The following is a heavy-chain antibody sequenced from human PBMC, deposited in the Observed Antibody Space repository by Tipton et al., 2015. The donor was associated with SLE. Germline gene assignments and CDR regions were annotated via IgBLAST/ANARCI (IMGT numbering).Heavy chain of an antibody. CDR3: ARSTVTYYFDY. Sequence: SLRLSCAASGFTFSSYAMSWVRQAPGKGLEWVSYISSSSSTIYYADSVKGRFTISRDNAKNSLYLQMNSLRAEDTAVYYCARSTVTYYFDYWGQGTLVTVSS. CDR2: ISSSSSTI. D-gene: IGHD4-17*01. V-gene: IGHV3-48*04. J-gene: IGHJ4*02. CDR1: GFTFSSYA.